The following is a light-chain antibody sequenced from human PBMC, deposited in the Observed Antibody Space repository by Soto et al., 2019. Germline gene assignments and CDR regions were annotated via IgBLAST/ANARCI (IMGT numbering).Light chain of an antibody. V-gene: IGLV2-11*01. CDR2: DVS. Sequence: QSALTQPRSVSGSPGQSVTISCTGTSSDVGGYNYVSWYQQHPGKAPKLMIYDVSKRPSGVPDRFSGSKSGNTASLTISGLQADDESDYYCCSYAGISNWVFGGGTKLTVL. CDR3: CSYAGISNWV. CDR1: SSDVGGYNY. J-gene: IGLJ3*02.